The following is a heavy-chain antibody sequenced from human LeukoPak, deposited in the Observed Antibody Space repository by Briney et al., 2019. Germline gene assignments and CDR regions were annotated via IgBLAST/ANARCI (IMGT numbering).Heavy chain of an antibody. D-gene: IGHD2-2*01. V-gene: IGHV7-4-1*02. CDR2: INTNTGNP. CDR3: ARQLYCSSTSCFQH. Sequence: ASVKVSCKASGYTFTSYAMNWVRQAPGQGLEWMGWINTNTGNPTYAQGFTGRFVFSLDTSVSTAYLQISSLKAEDTAVYYCARQLYCSSTSCFQHWGQGTLVTVSS. J-gene: IGHJ1*01. CDR1: GYTFTSYA.